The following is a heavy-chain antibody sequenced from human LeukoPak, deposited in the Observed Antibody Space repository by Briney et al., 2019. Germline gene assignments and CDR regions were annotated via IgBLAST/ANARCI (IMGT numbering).Heavy chain of an antibody. CDR3: ATYRRVLLPFES. CDR1: GFTFSSYW. D-gene: IGHD2-8*02. V-gene: IGHV3-23*01. J-gene: IGHJ4*02. Sequence: GGSLRLSCAASGFTFSSYWMSWVRQPPGKGLEWVSSIFPSGGEIHYADSVRGRFTISRDNSKSTLSLQMNSLRAEDTAIYYCATYRRVLLPFESWGQGTLVTVSS. CDR2: IFPSGGEI.